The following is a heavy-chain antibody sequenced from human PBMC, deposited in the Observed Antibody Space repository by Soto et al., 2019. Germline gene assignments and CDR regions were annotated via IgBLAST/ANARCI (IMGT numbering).Heavy chain of an antibody. D-gene: IGHD6-6*01. CDR1: GFTFSSYA. Sequence: EVQLLESGGGLVQPGGSLRLSCAASGFTFSSYAMSWVRQAPGKGLEWVSTLSGSGGSTNSADSVNGRFTISRDNSKNTLYLQMNSLRAEDTAVYYCAKDSTAYSSAYDFDSWGQGTLVTVSS. V-gene: IGHV3-23*01. J-gene: IGHJ4*02. CDR3: AKDSTAYSSAYDFDS. CDR2: LSGSGGST.